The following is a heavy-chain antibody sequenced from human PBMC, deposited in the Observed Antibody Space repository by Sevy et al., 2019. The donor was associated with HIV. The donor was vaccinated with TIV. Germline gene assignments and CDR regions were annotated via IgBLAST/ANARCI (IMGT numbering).Heavy chain of an antibody. J-gene: IGHJ6*02. CDR1: GFTFSNYA. Sequence: GGSLRLSCAASGFTFSNYAMSWVRQAPGKGLEWVSSISRSGGSTYDADSVKGRFTISRDNSKNTLYLQMNSLRAEETAVYYCAKVDVVVPVSDYGLDVRGQGTTVTVSS. D-gene: IGHD2-2*01. CDR2: ISRSGGST. CDR3: AKVDVVVPVSDYGLDV. V-gene: IGHV3-23*01.